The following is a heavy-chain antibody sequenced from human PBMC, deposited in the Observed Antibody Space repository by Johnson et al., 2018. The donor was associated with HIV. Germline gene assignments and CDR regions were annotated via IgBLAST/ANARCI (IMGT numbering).Heavy chain of an antibody. CDR2: ISYDGSNK. Sequence: EKLVESGGGVVQPGRSLRLSCAASGFTFSSYAMHWVRQAPGKGLEWVAVISYDGSNKYFAASVKGRFTISRDNSKNTLYLQMNSLRAEDTAVYYCAKGGSGTTRIRAQKGAFDIWGQGTMVTVSS. D-gene: IGHD6-19*01. V-gene: IGHV3-30*04. CDR3: AKGGSGTTRIRAQKGAFDI. J-gene: IGHJ3*02. CDR1: GFTFSSYA.